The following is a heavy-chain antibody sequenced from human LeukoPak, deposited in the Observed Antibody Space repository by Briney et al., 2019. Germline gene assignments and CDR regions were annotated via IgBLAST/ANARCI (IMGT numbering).Heavy chain of an antibody. J-gene: IGHJ6*03. Sequence: GGSLRLSCAASKFTFSSYAMHWVRQAPGKGLEWVSSISSSSSYIYYADSVKGRFTISRDNAKNSLYLQMNSLRAEDTAVYYCARSGRDHIVVVPAAMASSYMDVWGKGTTVTISS. V-gene: IGHV3-21*01. CDR2: ISSSSSYI. D-gene: IGHD2-2*01. CDR3: ARSGRDHIVVVPAAMASSYMDV. CDR1: KFTFSSYA.